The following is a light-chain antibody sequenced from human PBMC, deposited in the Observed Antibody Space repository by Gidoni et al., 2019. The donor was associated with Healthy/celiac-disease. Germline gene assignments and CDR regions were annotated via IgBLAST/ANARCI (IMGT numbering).Light chain of an antibody. Sequence: DIQMTQSPSTLSAAVGDRVTITCRASQSISSWLAWYQQKPGKAPKLLIYKASSLESGVPSRFSGSGSGTEFTLTISSLQPDAFATYYCQQYNSYSATFXQXTKVEIK. J-gene: IGKJ1*01. V-gene: IGKV1-5*03. CDR1: QSISSW. CDR3: QQYNSYSAT. CDR2: KAS.